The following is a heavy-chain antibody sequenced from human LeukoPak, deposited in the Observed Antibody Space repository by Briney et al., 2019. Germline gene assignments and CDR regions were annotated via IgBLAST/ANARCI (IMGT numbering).Heavy chain of an antibody. CDR3: ARDEGGYNYGYSLDY. V-gene: IGHV4-4*07. CDR2: IYTSGST. D-gene: IGHD5-18*01. Sequence: PSETLSLTCTVSGGSISSYYWNWIRQPAGKGLEWIGRIYTSGSTSYNSSLKSRVTMSVDTSKNQFSLKLSSVTAADTAVYYCARDEGGYNYGYSLDYWGQGTLVSVSS. CDR1: GGSISSYY. J-gene: IGHJ4*02.